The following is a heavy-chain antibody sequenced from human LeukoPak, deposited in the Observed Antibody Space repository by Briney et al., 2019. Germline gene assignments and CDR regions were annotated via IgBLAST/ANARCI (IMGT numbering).Heavy chain of an antibody. D-gene: IGHD4-11*01. CDR2: TYYRSKWYN. CDR1: GDSVSSNSAT. J-gene: IGHJ3*02. Sequence: SQTLSLTCAISGDSVSSNSATWNWIRQSQSRGLEWLGRTYYRSKWYNDYAISVESRITINPDTSKNQFSLQLNSVTPEDTAVYYCARGTTRMLDIWGQGTMVAVSS. CDR3: ARGTTRMLDI. V-gene: IGHV6-1*01.